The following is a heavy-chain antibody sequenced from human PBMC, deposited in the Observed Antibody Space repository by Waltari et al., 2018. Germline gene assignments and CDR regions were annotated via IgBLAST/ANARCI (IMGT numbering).Heavy chain of an antibody. D-gene: IGHD3-22*01. V-gene: IGHV1-69*13. Sequence: QVQLVQSGAEVKKPGSSVKVSCKASGGTFSSYAISWVRQAPGHGLEWMGGIIPNFGTANYAQKFQGRVTITADESTSTAYMGLSSRRSEDTAVYYCARDRRDDSSGYYEGGSDYWGQGTLVTVSS. J-gene: IGHJ4*02. CDR2: IIPNFGTA. CDR3: ARDRRDDSSGYYEGGSDY. CDR1: GGTFSSYA.